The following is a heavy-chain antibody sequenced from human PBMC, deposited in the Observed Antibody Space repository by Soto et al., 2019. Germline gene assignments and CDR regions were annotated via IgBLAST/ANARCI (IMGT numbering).Heavy chain of an antibody. CDR2: IYYSGST. J-gene: IGHJ5*02. CDR1: GGSISSGDYY. Sequence: QVQLRESGPGLVKSSQTQSLTCTVSGGSISSGDYYWSWIRQHPGKGLEWIGYIYYSGSTYYNPSLKSRVTISVDTSKNQFSLKLSSVTAADTAVYYCARWWSGSRQGFDPWGQGTLVTVSS. V-gene: IGHV4-31*03. D-gene: IGHD3-3*01. CDR3: ARWWSGSRQGFDP.